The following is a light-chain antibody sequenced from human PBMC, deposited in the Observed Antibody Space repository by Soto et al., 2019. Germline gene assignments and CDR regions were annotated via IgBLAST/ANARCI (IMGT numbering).Light chain of an antibody. J-gene: IGKJ1*01. CDR2: KAS. CDR3: QHYNSYSEA. CDR1: QTISSW. Sequence: DLQMTTSPSTLSGSVGARVTITCRASQTISSWLAWYQQKPGKAPKLLFYKASTLKSGVPSRVSGSGSGTEFTLTISSLQPDDFATYYCQHYNSYSEAFGQGTKVDIK. V-gene: IGKV1-5*03.